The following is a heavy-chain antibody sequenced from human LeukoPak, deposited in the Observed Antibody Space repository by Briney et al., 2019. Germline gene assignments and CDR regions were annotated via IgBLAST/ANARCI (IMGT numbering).Heavy chain of an antibody. D-gene: IGHD4-17*01. CDR2: IYYSGST. J-gene: IGHJ5*02. CDR3: ARETLTTSRWFGP. Sequence: SETLSLTCTVSGGSISSANYYWSWIRQPPGKGLEWIGYIYYSGSTYYNPSLKSRVTISVDTSKNQFSLKLSSVTAADTAVYYCARETLTTSRWFGPWGQGTLVTVSS. V-gene: IGHV4-30-4*01. CDR1: GGSISSANYY.